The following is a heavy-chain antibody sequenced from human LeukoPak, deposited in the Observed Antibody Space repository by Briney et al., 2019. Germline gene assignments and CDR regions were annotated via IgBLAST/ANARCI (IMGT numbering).Heavy chain of an antibody. CDR2: VGVSGGNT. J-gene: IGHJ4*02. CDR3: ARRNFFDY. Sequence: GGSLRLSCAASGFTFSTHAMSWARQAPGKGLEWVSAVGVSGGNTYYADSVKGRFTISRDNSNNTLYLQMNSLRAEDTALYYCARRNFFDYWGQETLVTVSS. CDR1: GFTFSTHA. V-gene: IGHV3-23*01.